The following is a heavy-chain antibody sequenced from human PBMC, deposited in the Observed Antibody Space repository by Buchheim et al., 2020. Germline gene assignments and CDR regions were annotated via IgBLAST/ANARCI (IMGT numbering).Heavy chain of an antibody. Sequence: EVPLLESGGGLVQPGGSLRLSCAASGFTFSTYAMSWVRQAPGKGLEWVSTISGSGGSKYYADSVKGRFSISRGNSKNTLYLQMNNLSAEYTAVYYCAKDSGLYSSSPFDYWGQGTL. V-gene: IGHV3-23*01. J-gene: IGHJ4*02. CDR1: GFTFSTYA. D-gene: IGHD6-6*01. CDR3: AKDSGLYSSSPFDY. CDR2: ISGSGGSK.